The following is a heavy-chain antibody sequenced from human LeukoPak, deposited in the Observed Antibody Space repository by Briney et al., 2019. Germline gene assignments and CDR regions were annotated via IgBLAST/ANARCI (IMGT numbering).Heavy chain of an antibody. CDR1: GFTFDDYA. Sequence: TLRLSCAASGFTFDDYAMHWVRQAPGKGLEWVSGISWISGIIVYADSVKGRFPISRDTAKISLYLQMNSLRAEDTAVYYCARVHDYGDYVGGYFDYWGQGTLVTVSS. D-gene: IGHD4-17*01. CDR2: ISWISGII. J-gene: IGHJ4*02. V-gene: IGHV3-9*01. CDR3: ARVHDYGDYVGGYFDY.